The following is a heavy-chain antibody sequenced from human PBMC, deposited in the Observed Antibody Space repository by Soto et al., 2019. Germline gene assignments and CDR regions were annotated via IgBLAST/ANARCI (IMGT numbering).Heavy chain of an antibody. CDR2: ISGSGGST. V-gene: IGHV3-23*01. D-gene: IGHD5-18*01. J-gene: IGHJ6*02. CDR1: GFTFSSYA. Sequence: PGGSLRLSCAASGFTFSSYAMSWVRQAPGKGLEWVSAISGSGGSTYYADSVKGRFTISRDNSKSTLYLQMNSLRAEDTAVYYCAKDSGYSRYYYYGMDVWGQGTTVTVSS. CDR3: AKDSGYSRYYYYGMDV.